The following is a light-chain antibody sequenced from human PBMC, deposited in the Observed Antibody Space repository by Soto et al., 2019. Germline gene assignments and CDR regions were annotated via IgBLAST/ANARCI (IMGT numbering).Light chain of an antibody. CDR2: DAS. CDR3: QQRSNWPIT. Sequence: EIVLTQSPATLSLSPGERVTLSCRASQSVSSYLAWYQQKPGQAPRLLIYDASNRATGIPARFSGSGSGTDFTLTISSLEPEDFAVYYCQQRSNWPITFGQGTRLDIK. J-gene: IGKJ5*01. V-gene: IGKV3-11*01. CDR1: QSVSSY.